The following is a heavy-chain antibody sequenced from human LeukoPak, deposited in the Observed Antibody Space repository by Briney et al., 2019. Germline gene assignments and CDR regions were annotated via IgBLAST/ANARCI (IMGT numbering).Heavy chain of an antibody. V-gene: IGHV3-7*01. D-gene: IGHD2-21*02. J-gene: IGHJ4*02. CDR2: IKQDGREK. Sequence: GSLRLSCAASGFTLSSYWMSWVRQAPGKGLEWVAKIKQDGREKYYVDSVKGRFTISRDNAKNSLYLQMNSLRAEDAAVYYCARDCGGDCYSFFDWWGQGTLVTVSS. CDR1: GFTLSSYW. CDR3: ARDCGGDCYSFFDW.